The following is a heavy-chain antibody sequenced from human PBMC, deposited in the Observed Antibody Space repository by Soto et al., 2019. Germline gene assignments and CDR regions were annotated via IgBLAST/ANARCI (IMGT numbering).Heavy chain of an antibody. CDR3: ARHPSDFWFDP. CDR1: GGSISSSSYY. D-gene: IGHD2-21*02. CDR2: IFYSGST. V-gene: IGHV4-39*01. J-gene: IGHJ5*02. Sequence: PSETLPLTCTVSGGSISSSSYYWAWIRQPPGKGLEWIGSIFYSGSTYYNPSLKSRVTISVDTSKNQFSLKLSSVTAADTAVYYCARHPSDFWFDPWGQGTLVTVSS.